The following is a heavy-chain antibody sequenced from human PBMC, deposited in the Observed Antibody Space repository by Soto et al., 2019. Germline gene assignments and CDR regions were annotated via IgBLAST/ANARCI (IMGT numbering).Heavy chain of an antibody. V-gene: IGHV3-23*01. CDR2: IVSSGAGT. Sequence: ETLSLTCTVSGGSISSGGYYWSWIRQHPGKGLEWVSTIVSSGAGTYYPDSMKGRSTISRDNSKNTVYLQMNSLRAEDTAVYYCAKDLDATVFNFDYWGQGTLVTVSS. CDR1: GGSISSGGYY. CDR3: AKDLDATVFNFDY. D-gene: IGHD2-2*01. J-gene: IGHJ4*02.